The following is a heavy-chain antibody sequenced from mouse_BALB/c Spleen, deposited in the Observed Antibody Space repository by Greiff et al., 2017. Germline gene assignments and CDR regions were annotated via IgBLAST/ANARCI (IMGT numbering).Heavy chain of an antibody. J-gene: IGHJ4*01. CDR3: ARWRGNYDAMDY. CDR2: IFPGTGTT. Sequence: VQLQQSGAELVKPGASVKLSCKTSGYTFTSYWIQWVKQRPGQGLGWIGEIFPGTGTTYYNEKFKGKATLTIDTSSSTAYMQLSSLTSEDSAVYFCARWRGNYDAMDYWGQGTSVTVSS. D-gene: IGHD2-1*01. CDR1: GYTFTSYW. V-gene: IGHV1S132*01.